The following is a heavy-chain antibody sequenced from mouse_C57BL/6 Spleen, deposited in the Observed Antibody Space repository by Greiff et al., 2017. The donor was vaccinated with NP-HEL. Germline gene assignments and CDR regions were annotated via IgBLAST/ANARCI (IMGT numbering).Heavy chain of an antibody. CDR1: GFSFTSYC. J-gene: IGHJ4*01. CDR2: IWSGGST. V-gene: IGHV2-2*01. Sequence: QVQLQQSGPDLVQPSPSLSITCTVSGFSFTSYCVHWVRQSPGKGLEWLGVIWSGGSTDYNEAYISSLSIRKDNSKSKVVFKMNSRQADDAAIYYWARRRDYAMDYWGQGTSVTVSA. CDR3: ARRRDYAMDY.